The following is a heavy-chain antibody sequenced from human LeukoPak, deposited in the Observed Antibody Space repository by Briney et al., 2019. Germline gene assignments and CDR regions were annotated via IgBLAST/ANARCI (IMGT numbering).Heavy chain of an antibody. J-gene: IGHJ6*02. CDR1: GGSISSGGYY. D-gene: IGHD5-18*01. CDR3: ARTHTDNYYYGMDV. CDR2: IYYSGGT. V-gene: IGHV4-31*03. Sequence: NPSQTLSLTCTVSGGSISSGGYYWRWIRQHPGKGLEWIGYIYYSGGTYYNPSLKTRVTISVDTSKNQFSLRLSSVTAADTAVYYCARTHTDNYYYGMDVWGQGTTVTVSS.